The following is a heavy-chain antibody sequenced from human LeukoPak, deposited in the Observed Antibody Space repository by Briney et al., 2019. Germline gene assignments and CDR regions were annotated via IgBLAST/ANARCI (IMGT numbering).Heavy chain of an antibody. D-gene: IGHD3-10*01. V-gene: IGHV3-15*01. CDR1: GFTFSDHY. J-gene: IGHJ6*02. CDR2: IKSKTDGGTT. CDR3: TTGPLWFGELLGMDV. Sequence: PGGSLRLSCAASGFTFSDHYMDWVRQAPGKGLEWVGRIKSKTDGGTTDYAAPVKGRFTISRDDSKNTLYLQMNSLKTEDTAVYYCTTGPLWFGELLGMDVWGQGTTVTVS.